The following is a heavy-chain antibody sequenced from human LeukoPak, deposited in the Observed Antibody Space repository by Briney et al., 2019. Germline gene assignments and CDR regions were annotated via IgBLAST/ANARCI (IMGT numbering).Heavy chain of an antibody. D-gene: IGHD6-19*01. Sequence: SETLSLTCTVSGYSISSGYYWGWIWQPPGKGLEWIGSIYHSGSTYYNPSLKSRVTISVDTSKNQFSLKLSSVTAADTAVYYCASGLGLAVAGPGYTWGQGTLVTVSS. V-gene: IGHV4-38-2*02. CDR3: ASGLGLAVAGPGYT. J-gene: IGHJ5*02. CDR2: IYHSGST. CDR1: GYSISSGYY.